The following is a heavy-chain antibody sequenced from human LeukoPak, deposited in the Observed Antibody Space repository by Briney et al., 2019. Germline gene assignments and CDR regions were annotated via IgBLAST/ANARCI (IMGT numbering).Heavy chain of an antibody. CDR1: GGSISSYY. D-gene: IGHD4-11*01. J-gene: IGHJ4*02. CDR3: ARGALAVTDFDY. CDR2: IYYSGST. Sequence: PSETLSLTCTVSGGSISSYYWSWIRQPPGKGLEWIGYIYYSGSTNNPSLKSRVSISLDTSKDRFSLNLSAVTAADTAVYYCARGALAVTDFDYWGQGTLVTVSS. V-gene: IGHV4-59*01.